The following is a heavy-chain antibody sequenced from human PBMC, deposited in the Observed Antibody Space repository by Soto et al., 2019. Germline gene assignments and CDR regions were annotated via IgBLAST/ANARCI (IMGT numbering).Heavy chain of an antibody. CDR2: FSATSENT. V-gene: IGHV3-23*01. D-gene: IGHD6-19*01. J-gene: IGHJ4*02. CDR1: GFFFSSYT. Sequence: EVQLLESGGGLAQPGGSLRLSCVGSGFFFSSYTMTWVRQAPGKGLEWVSSFSATSENTYYADSVRGRFTSSRDNSKNTLFLQMNSLTAEDTAMYYCAKARDQQWVRLPFDYWGQGILVNVSS. CDR3: AKARDQQWVRLPFDY.